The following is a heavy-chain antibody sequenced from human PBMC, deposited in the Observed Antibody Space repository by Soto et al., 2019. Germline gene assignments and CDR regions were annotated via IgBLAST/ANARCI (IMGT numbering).Heavy chain of an antibody. V-gene: IGHV4-59*01. D-gene: IGHD3-10*01. CDR2: IYYSGST. CDR3: ARDNGSGRQYNWFDP. CDR1: GGSISSYY. Sequence: SETLSLTCTVSGGSISSYYWSWIRQPPGKGLELIGYIYYSGSTNYNPSLKSRVTISVDTSKNQFSLKLSSVTAADTAVYYCARDNGSGRQYNWFDPWGQGTLVTVSS. J-gene: IGHJ5*02.